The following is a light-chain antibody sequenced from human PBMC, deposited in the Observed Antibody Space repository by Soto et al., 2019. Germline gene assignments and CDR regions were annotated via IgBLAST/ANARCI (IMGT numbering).Light chain of an antibody. Sequence: QSVLTQPRSVSGSPGQSVTISCTGTSSDVGGYNYVSWYQLHPGKAPKLMIYDVSNRPSGVPDRFSGSKSGNTASLTISGLRAGDEADYYCCSYAGSYTFVVFGGGTTLTVL. CDR2: DVS. CDR1: SSDVGGYNY. V-gene: IGLV2-11*01. CDR3: CSYAGSYTFVV. J-gene: IGLJ2*01.